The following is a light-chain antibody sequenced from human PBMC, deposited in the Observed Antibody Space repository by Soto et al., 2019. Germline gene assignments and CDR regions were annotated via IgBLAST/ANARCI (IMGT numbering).Light chain of an antibody. J-gene: IGKJ1*01. CDR1: QSRYSN. V-gene: IGKV3-15*01. CDR3: QQYSDWPTT. Sequence: DIVMTQSPATLSVSPGERATLSCRASQSRYSNLAWYQQKPGQAPRLLIYGASTRATGIPARFSGSGSGTEYTLTISSLQSEDFAIYYCQQYSDWPTTFGQGTKVEIK. CDR2: GAS.